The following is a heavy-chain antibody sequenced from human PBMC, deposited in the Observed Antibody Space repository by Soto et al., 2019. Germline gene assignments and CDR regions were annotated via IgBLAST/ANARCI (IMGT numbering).Heavy chain of an antibody. J-gene: IGHJ4*02. Sequence: ASVKVSCKASGYTFTSYYMHWVRQAPGQGLEWMGIINPSGGSTSYAQKFQGRVTMTRDTSTSTVYMELSSLRSEDTAVYYCARHRYYDILTGYWNYFDYWGQGTLVTVSS. D-gene: IGHD3-9*01. CDR2: INPSGGST. V-gene: IGHV1-46*01. CDR3: ARHRYYDILTGYWNYFDY. CDR1: GYTFTSYY.